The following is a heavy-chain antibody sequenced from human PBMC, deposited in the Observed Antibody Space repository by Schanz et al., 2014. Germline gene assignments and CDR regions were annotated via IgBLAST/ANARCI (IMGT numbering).Heavy chain of an antibody. CDR1: GFSFSSYS. J-gene: IGHJ4*02. CDR2: ISSGGTTI. V-gene: IGHV3-48*02. Sequence: EVLLVDSGGGLVQPGESLRLSCAVSGFSFSSYSMSWVRQAPGKGLEWIAYISSGGTTIYYADSVKGRFTISRDNAKSSLYLQMNSLRDEDTAVYYCAATTILADWGQGTLVTVSS. D-gene: IGHD3-3*01. CDR3: AATTILAD.